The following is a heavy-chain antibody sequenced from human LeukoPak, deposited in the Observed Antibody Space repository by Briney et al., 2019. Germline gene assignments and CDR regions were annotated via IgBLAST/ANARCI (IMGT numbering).Heavy chain of an antibody. J-gene: IGHJ4*02. Sequence: PSETLSLTCAVYGESFSAYYWSWIRQSPGKGLEWIGDINHSGSANYNPSLKSRVTISVDTSKNQFSLKLSSVTAADTAVYYCARDFEYYFDYWGQGTLVTVSS. CDR1: GESFSAYY. CDR3: ARDFEYYFDY. CDR2: INHSGSA. V-gene: IGHV4-34*01.